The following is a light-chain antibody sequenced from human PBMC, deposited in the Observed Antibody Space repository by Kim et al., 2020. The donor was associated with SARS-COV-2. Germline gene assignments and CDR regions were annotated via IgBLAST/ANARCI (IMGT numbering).Light chain of an antibody. CDR1: QSLVHSDGNTY. J-gene: IGKJ1*01. Sequence: DVVMTQSPLSLPVTLGQPASISCRSSQSLVHSDGNTYLNWFQQRPGQSPRRLIYKVSNRDSGVPDRFSGSGSGTDFTVKISRVEAEDVGVYYCMQGTHWPPWTFGQGTKVDIK. V-gene: IGKV2-30*02. CDR3: MQGTHWPPWT. CDR2: KVS.